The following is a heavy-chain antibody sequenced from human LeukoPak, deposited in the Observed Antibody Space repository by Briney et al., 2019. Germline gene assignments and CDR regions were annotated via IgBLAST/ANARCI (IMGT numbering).Heavy chain of an antibody. J-gene: IGHJ5*02. Sequence: ASVKVSCKASGYTFTSYGISWVRQAPGQGLEWMGWISAYNGNTNYAQKLQGRVTMTTDTSTSTAYMELSSLRSEDTAVYYCATATRPGDWFDPWGQGTLVTVSS. CDR1: GYTFTSYG. CDR3: ATATRPGDWFDP. V-gene: IGHV1-18*01. D-gene: IGHD2-2*01. CDR2: ISAYNGNT.